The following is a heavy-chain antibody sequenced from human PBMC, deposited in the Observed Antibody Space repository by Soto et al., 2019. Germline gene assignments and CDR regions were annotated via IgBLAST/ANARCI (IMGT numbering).Heavy chain of an antibody. D-gene: IGHD3-3*01. J-gene: IGHJ4*02. CDR3: AKADDLWSGYYDQ. V-gene: IGHV3-23*01. CDR1: GFTFRHYA. CDR2: ISDGGGTR. Sequence: PGGSLRLSCAASGFTFRHYAMSWVRRAPGKGLEWVAVISDGGGTRNYGDSVKGRFTVSRDNVRDTLYLQMNSLRVEDTAVYYCAKADDLWSGYYDQWGQGTLVTVS.